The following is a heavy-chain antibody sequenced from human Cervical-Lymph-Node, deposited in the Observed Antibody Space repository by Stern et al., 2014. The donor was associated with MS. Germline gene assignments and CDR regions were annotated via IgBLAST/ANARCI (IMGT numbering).Heavy chain of an antibody. J-gene: IGHJ6*02. CDR2: ISGCGASR. CDR3: AKQYFDSSGYSYYYGMDV. Sequence: VQLVESGGDLVQPGGSLRLSCAASGLTFNKYAMNWVRQAPGKGLEWVSTISGCGASRYYADSVKGRFTISRDNSETTLYLQMHSLRAEDTAIYYCAKQYFDSSGYSYYYGMDVWGQGTTVTVSS. D-gene: IGHD3-22*01. CDR1: GLTFNKYA. V-gene: IGHV3-23*04.